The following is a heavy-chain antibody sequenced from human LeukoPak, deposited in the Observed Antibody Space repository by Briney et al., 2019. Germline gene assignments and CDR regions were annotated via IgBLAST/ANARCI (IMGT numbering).Heavy chain of an antibody. V-gene: IGHV4-38-2*01. D-gene: IGHD2-15*01. Sequence: SETLSLTCAVSGYSISSGYYWGWIRQPPGKGLEWIGSIYHSGSTYYTPSLKSRVTISVDTSNNQFSLKLSSVTAADTAVYYCARLRSGAFDIWGQGTMVTVSS. CDR2: IYHSGST. J-gene: IGHJ3*02. CDR1: GYSISSGYY. CDR3: ARLRSGAFDI.